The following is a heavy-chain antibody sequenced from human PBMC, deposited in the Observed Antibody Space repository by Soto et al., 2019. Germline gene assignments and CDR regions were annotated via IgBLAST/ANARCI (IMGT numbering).Heavy chain of an antibody. CDR1: GFTFTNFW. J-gene: IGHJ4*02. Sequence: EVQLVESGGGLVQPGGSLRLSCAASGFTFTNFWMYWVRQTPEKGLVWVSGINSDGTTTIYADSVKGRFTISRDNAKNTRDLQMNSLTVEDTAIYYCGRDMRWGQGTLVTVSS. V-gene: IGHV3-74*01. CDR2: INSDGTTT. CDR3: GRDMR.